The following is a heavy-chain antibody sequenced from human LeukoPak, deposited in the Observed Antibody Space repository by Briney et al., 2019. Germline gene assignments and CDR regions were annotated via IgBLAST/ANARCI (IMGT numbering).Heavy chain of an antibody. CDR1: GYTFTSYG. V-gene: IGHV1-18*01. Sequence: ASVKVSCKASGYTFTSYGISWVRQAPGQGLEWMGWISAYNGNTNYAQKLQGRVTMTTDTSTSTAYMELRSLRSDDTAVYYCGRASLLYDFWSGYYYHYFDYWGQGTLVTVSS. CDR3: GRASLLYDFWSGYYYHYFDY. J-gene: IGHJ4*02. D-gene: IGHD3-3*01. CDR2: ISAYNGNT.